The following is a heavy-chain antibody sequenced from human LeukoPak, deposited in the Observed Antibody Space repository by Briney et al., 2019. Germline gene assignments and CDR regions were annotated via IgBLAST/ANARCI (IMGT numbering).Heavy chain of an antibody. J-gene: IGHJ4*02. Sequence: GGSLRLSCAASGFTFSSYAMHWVRQAPGKGLEWVSGISWNSGSIGYADSVKGRFTISRDNAKNSLYLQMNSLRAEDTALYYCAKDKDYGDYIGGFDYWGQGTLVTVSS. D-gene: IGHD4-17*01. V-gene: IGHV3-9*01. CDR1: GFTFSSYA. CDR2: ISWNSGSI. CDR3: AKDKDYGDYIGGFDY.